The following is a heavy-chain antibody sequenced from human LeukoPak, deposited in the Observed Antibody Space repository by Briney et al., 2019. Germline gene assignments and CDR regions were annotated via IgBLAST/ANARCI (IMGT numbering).Heavy chain of an antibody. CDR3: AKDYFVSVSRRGNWFDP. D-gene: IGHD2-2*01. CDR1: GFNFSSYA. Sequence: GGSLRLSCAASGFNFSSYAMSWVRQAPGKGLEWVSGISGSGGSTDYADSVKGRFTISRDNSENTLHLQMNSLRVEDTAVYYCAKDYFVSVSRRGNWFDPWGQGTLVTVSS. CDR2: ISGSGGST. V-gene: IGHV3-23*01. J-gene: IGHJ5*02.